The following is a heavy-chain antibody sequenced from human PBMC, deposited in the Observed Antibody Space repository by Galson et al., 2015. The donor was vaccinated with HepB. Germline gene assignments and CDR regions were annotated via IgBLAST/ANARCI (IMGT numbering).Heavy chain of an antibody. Sequence: SLRLSCAASGFTFSGSAMHWVRQASGKGLEWVGRIRSKANSYATAYAASVKGRFTISRDDPKNTAYLQMNSLKTEDTAVYYCTSYYYGSGSYYTPDDAFDIWGQGTMVTVSS. V-gene: IGHV3-73*01. J-gene: IGHJ3*02. CDR1: GFTFSGSA. CDR3: TSYYYGSGSYYTPDDAFDI. CDR2: IRSKANSYAT. D-gene: IGHD3-10*01.